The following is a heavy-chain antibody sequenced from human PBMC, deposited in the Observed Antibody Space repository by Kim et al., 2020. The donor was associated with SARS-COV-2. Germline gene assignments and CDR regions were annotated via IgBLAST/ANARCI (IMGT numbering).Heavy chain of an antibody. CDR3: VSPDGYSYDYYYGMDV. J-gene: IGHJ6*01. CDR1: GFTFSSYA. Sequence: GGSLRLSCAASGFTFSSYAMHWVRQAPGKGLEWVAVISYDGSNKYYADSVKGRFTISRDNSKNTLYLQMNSLRAEDTAVYYCVSPDGYSYDYYYGMDVWG. CDR2: ISYDGSNK. V-gene: IGHV3-30*04. D-gene: IGHD5-18*01.